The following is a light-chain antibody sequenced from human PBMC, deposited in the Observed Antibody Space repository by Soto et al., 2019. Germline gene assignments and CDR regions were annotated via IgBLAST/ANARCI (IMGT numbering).Light chain of an antibody. V-gene: IGLV2-14*01. J-gene: IGLJ1*01. Sequence: QSALTQPASVSGSPGQTITISCTGTSSDIGGYNAVSWYQHHPGKAPKLIIYEVTHRPSGDSDRFSASKSGNTASLTISGLQAEDEADYYCNSFRVSHLDVFGTGTKVTVL. CDR3: NSFRVSHLDV. CDR2: EVT. CDR1: SSDIGGYNA.